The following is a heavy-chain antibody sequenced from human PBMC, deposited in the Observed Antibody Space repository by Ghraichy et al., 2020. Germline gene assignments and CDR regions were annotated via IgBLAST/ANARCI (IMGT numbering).Heavy chain of an antibody. J-gene: IGHJ4*02. CDR1: GYSFTNYW. CDR3: ARPWDSSGSPSGWVWFY. CDR2: IYPGDSDT. V-gene: IGHV5-51*01. Sequence: GESLNISCKGFGYSFTNYWIGWVRQMPGKGLEWMGIIYPGDSDTRYSPSFQGQVTISADKSISTVYLQWSSLKASDTAMYYCARPWDSSGSPSGWVWFYWGQGTLVTVSS. D-gene: IGHD3-22*01.